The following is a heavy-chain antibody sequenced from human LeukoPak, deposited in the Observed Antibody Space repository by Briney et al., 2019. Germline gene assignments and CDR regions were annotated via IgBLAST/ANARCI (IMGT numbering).Heavy chain of an antibody. D-gene: IGHD6-19*01. CDR2: IIPIFGTA. Sequence: SVKVSCKASGGTFSSYAISWVRQAPGQGLEWMGGIIPIFGTANYAQKFQGRVTITADESTSTAYMELSSLRSEDTAVYYFARGAGTNPWDYYFDYWGQGTLVTVSS. V-gene: IGHV1-69*13. J-gene: IGHJ4*02. CDR3: ARGAGTNPWDYYFDY. CDR1: GGTFSSYA.